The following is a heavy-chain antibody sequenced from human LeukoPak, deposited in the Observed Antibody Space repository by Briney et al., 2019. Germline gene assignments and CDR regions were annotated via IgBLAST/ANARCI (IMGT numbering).Heavy chain of an antibody. D-gene: IGHD5-12*01. V-gene: IGHV3-21*01. J-gene: IGHJ3*02. Sequence: GGSLRLSCAASGFTFSSYSMNWVRQAPGKGLEWVSSISSSSSYIYYADSVKGRFTISRDNAKNSLYLQMNSLRAEDTAVYYCARGMGGYWDGAFDIWGQGTMVTVSS. CDR3: ARGMGGYWDGAFDI. CDR1: GFTFSSYS. CDR2: ISSSSSYI.